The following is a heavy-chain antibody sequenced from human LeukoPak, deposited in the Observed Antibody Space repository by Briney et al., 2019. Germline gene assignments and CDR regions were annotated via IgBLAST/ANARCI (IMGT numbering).Heavy chain of an antibody. CDR3: ASAMYSSSWPVDY. J-gene: IGHJ4*02. D-gene: IGHD6-13*01. V-gene: IGHV4-61*02. Sequence: SETLSLTCTVSGGSISSGSYYWSWIRQPAGKGLEWIGRIYTSGSTNYNPSLKSRVTISVDTSKNQFSLKLSSVTAADTAVYYCASAMYSSSWPVDYWGQGTLVTVSS. CDR1: GGSISSGSYY. CDR2: IYTSGST.